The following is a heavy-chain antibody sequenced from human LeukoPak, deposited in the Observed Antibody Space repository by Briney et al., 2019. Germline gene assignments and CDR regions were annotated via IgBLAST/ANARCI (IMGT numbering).Heavy chain of an antibody. D-gene: IGHD1-26*01. CDR2: IYPGDSDT. CDR3: ARHQIVGATRSPFDY. V-gene: IGHV5-51*01. CDR1: GYSFNSYW. J-gene: IGHJ4*02. Sequence: PGESLKITCKGSGYSFNSYWIGWVRQMPGKGLEWMGIIYPGDSDTRYSPSFQGQVTISADKSINTAYLQWSSLKASDTAMYYCARHQIVGATRSPFDYWGQGTLVTVSS.